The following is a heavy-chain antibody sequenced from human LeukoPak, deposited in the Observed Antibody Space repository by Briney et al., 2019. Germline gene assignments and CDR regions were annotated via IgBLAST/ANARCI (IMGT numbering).Heavy chain of an antibody. CDR2: IYPGDSDT. J-gene: IGHJ4*02. D-gene: IGHD3-22*01. CDR1: GYSFTSYW. V-gene: IGHV5-51*01. CDR3: ATTYYYDSGGYFSY. Sequence: GESLKISCKGSGYSFTSYWIGWVRQMPGKGLEWMGVIYPGDSDTRYSPSFQGQVTISADTSISTAYLQWTSLKGSDTAMYYWATTYYYDSGGYFSYWGQGRLVTVSS.